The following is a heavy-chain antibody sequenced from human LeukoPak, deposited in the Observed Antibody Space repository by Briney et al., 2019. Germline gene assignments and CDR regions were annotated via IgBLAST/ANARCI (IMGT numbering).Heavy chain of an antibody. CDR1: GFTFSSYS. J-gene: IGHJ4*02. V-gene: IGHV3-21*01. D-gene: IGHD6-13*01. CDR3: ARGCKGSWSVDY. Sequence: PGGSLRLSCAASGFTFSSYSMNWVRQAPGKGLEWVSSISSSSSYIYYADSVKGRFTISRDNAKNSLYLQMNSLRAEDTAVYYCARGCKGSWSVDYWGQGTLVTVSS. CDR2: ISSSSSYI.